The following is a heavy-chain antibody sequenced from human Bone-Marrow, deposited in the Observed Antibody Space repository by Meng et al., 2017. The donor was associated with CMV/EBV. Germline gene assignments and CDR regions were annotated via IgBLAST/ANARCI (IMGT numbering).Heavy chain of an antibody. D-gene: IGHD3-3*01. CDR2: ISSSGITI. J-gene: IGHJ3*02. V-gene: IGHV3-48*04. Sequence: GGPLRLSCAASGFTFSSYGMHWVRQAPGKGLEWVSYISSSGITIHYADSVKGRFTISRDNAKNSLYLQMNSLRAEDTAVYYCARDFWSGYYWDTFDIWGQGTMVTVSS. CDR3: ARDFWSGYYWDTFDI. CDR1: GFTFSSYG.